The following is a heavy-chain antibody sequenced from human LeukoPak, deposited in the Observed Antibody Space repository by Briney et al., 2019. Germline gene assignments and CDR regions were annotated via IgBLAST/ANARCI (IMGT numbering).Heavy chain of an antibody. CDR2: MNPNSGNT. CDR1: GYTFTSYD. Sequence: ASVKVSCKASGYTFTSYDINWVRQATGQGLEWMGWMNPNSGNTGYAQKFQGRVTMTRNTSISTAYMELSSLRSADTAVYYCARGFDGGSYYYYYYMDVWGKGTTVTVSS. J-gene: IGHJ6*03. D-gene: IGHD4-23*01. V-gene: IGHV1-8*01. CDR3: ARGFDGGSYYYYYYMDV.